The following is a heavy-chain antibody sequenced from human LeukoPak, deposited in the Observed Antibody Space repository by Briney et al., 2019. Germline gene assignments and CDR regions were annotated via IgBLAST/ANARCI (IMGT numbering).Heavy chain of an antibody. V-gene: IGHV3-7*01. Sequence: GGSLRLSCAASGFTFSTYWMSWVRQAPGKGLEWVANIKQDATETSYVDSVWGRFTISRDNAKNSLYLQMNSLRVEDTALYYCARDSTTGSSGWYGYFHHWGQGTLVTVSS. J-gene: IGHJ1*01. CDR3: ARDSTTGSSGWYGYFHH. CDR2: IKQDATET. D-gene: IGHD6-19*01. CDR1: GFTFSTYW.